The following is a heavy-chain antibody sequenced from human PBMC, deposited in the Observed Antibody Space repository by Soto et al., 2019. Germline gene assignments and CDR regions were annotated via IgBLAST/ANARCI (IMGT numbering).Heavy chain of an antibody. CDR1: GFTFSSYA. Sequence: EVQLLESGGGLVQPGGSLRLSCAASGFTFSSYAMSWVRKAAGKGLEWVSAISGSGGSTYYADSVKGRFTISRDNSKNTQYLQLNSLRAEDTSVYYCAKGSGYCSSTSCYVGSDYWGQGHLVTVSS. CDR3: AKGSGYCSSTSCYVGSDY. D-gene: IGHD2-2*01. CDR2: ISGSGGST. J-gene: IGHJ4*02. V-gene: IGHV3-23*01.